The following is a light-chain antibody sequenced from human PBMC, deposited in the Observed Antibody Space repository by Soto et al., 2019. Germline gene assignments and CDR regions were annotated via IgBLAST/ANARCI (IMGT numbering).Light chain of an antibody. CDR3: QQYNSWPET. CDR1: QSVGSS. Sequence: EIVMTQSPGTLSVSPGERATLFCRASQSVGSSLAWYQQKPGQAPRLFIYDASTRATGIPARFSGSGSGTEFTLTISSLQSEDFAVYYCQQYNSWPETFGQGTKVDI. V-gene: IGKV3-15*01. J-gene: IGKJ1*01. CDR2: DAS.